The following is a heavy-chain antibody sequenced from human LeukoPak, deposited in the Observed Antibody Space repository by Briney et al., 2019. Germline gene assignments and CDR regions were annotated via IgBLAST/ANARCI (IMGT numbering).Heavy chain of an antibody. CDR3: ARERRAWGEDF. D-gene: IGHD3-16*01. V-gene: IGHV1-46*01. Sequence: ASVKVSCKASGYTFTSYYMHWVRQAPGQGLEWVGLINPNSGSTGYAQRFQGRVTVTTDTSTSTVYMELNSLGSEDTAVYYCARERRAWGEDFWGQGTLVTVSS. CDR1: GYTFTSYY. J-gene: IGHJ4*02. CDR2: INPNSGST.